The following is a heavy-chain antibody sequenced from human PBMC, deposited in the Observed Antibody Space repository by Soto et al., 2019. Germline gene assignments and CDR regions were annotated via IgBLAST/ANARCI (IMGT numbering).Heavy chain of an antibody. D-gene: IGHD1-26*01. CDR3: AKKPPSSVQGWAFGMDV. CDR2: TFTGGST. Sequence: EVQLVETGGGLIQPGGSLRLSCLASGFSVTTNYIIWVRQPPGKGLEWVSTTFTGGSTHYADSVKGRFSISRDNSKSRVYLQMKNLRVEDTAVYYCAKKPPSSVQGWAFGMDVWGQGTTVSVSS. J-gene: IGHJ6*02. V-gene: IGHV3-53*02. CDR1: GFSVTTNY.